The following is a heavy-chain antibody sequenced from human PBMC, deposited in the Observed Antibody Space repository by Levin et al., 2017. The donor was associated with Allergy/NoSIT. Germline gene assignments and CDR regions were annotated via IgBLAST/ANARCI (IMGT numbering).Heavy chain of an antibody. CDR1: GGSISSYY. Sequence: NPSETLSLTCTVSGGSISSYYWSWIRQPPGKGLEWIGYIYYSGSTNYNPSLKSRVTISVDTSKNQFSLKLSSVTAADTAVYYCARVIAAAGTVDYWGQGTLVTVSS. CDR2: IYYSGST. V-gene: IGHV4-59*01. CDR3: ARVIAAAGTVDY. D-gene: IGHD6-13*01. J-gene: IGHJ4*02.